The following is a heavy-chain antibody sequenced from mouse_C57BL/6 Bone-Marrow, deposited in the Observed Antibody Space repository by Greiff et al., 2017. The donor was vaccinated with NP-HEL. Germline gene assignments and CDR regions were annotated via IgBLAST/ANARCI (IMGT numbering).Heavy chain of an antibody. CDR2: IWGDGST. CDR3: AKPRGYYTLLAMDY. CDR1: GFSLTSYG. D-gene: IGHD2-3*01. Sequence: VKLMESGPGLVAPSQSLSITCTVSGFSLTSYGVSWVRQPPGKGLEWLGVIWGDGSTNYHSALISRLSISTDNSKSQVFLKLNSLQTDDTATYYCAKPRGYYTLLAMDYWGQGTSVTVSS. V-gene: IGHV2-3*01. J-gene: IGHJ4*01.